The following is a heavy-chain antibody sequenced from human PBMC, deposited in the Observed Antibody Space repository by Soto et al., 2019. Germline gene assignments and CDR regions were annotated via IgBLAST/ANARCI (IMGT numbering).Heavy chain of an antibody. V-gene: IGHV4-31*03. CDR1: GGSISSGAYY. D-gene: IGHD3-10*01. J-gene: IGHJ5*02. Sequence: QVQLQESGPGLVKPSQTLSLTCTVSGGSISSGAYYWSWIRQHPGKGLEWIGYIYYIGSPYYNPSLKSRVTISVDTSKTQFSLKLTSVTAADTAVYYCARGGPGFGELRWFDPWGQGTLVTVSS. CDR2: IYYIGSP. CDR3: ARGGPGFGELRWFDP.